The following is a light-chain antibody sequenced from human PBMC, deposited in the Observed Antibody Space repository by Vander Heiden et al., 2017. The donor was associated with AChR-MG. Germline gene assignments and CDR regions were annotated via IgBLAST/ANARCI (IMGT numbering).Light chain of an antibody. CDR1: QSLFYNSNNRNY. V-gene: IGKV4-1*01. CDR2: WAS. J-gene: IGKJ1*01. CDR3: QQYYSNPWT. Sequence: DIVMPQSPDSLAVSLGERATIKCKSSQSLFYNSNNRNYLTWYQQRPGQPPKLLIYWASTRQHGVPDRFSGSGSGTDFTLTISSLRAEDVAVYYCQQYYSNPWTFGQGTKVEIK.